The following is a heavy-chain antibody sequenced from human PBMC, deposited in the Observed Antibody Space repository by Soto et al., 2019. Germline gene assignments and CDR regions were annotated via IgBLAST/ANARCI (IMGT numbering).Heavy chain of an antibody. J-gene: IGHJ4*02. CDR1: GFTFSSYG. V-gene: IGHV3-30*18. CDR2: ISYDGSNK. Sequence: QVQLVESGGGVVQPGRSLRLSCAASGFTFSSYGMHWVRQAPGKGLEWVAVISYDGSNKYYADSVKGRFTISRDNSKNTLYLQMNSLRAEDTAVYYCAKDGYDSSGYYWGYFDYWGQGTLVTVSS. CDR3: AKDGYDSSGYYWGYFDY. D-gene: IGHD3-22*01.